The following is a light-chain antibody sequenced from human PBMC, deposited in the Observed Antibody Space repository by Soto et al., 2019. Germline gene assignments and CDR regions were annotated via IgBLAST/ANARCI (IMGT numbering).Light chain of an antibody. CDR1: SSDVGGYNY. J-gene: IGLJ1*01. Sequence: QSVLTHPASVSGSPGQSITISCTGTSSDVGGYNYVSWYQQHPGKAPKLMIYDVSNRPSGASNRFSGSKSGNTASLTISGLQAEDEADYYCSSYTSSSTRVFGTGTKVTVL. V-gene: IGLV2-14*01. CDR3: SSYTSSSTRV. CDR2: DVS.